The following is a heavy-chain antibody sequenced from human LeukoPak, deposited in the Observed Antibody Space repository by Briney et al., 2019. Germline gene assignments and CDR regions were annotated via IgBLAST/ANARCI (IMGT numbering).Heavy chain of an antibody. CDR3: ARDYPSTSSADASDI. CDR2: ISYDGSNK. D-gene: IGHD6-13*01. Sequence: GRSLRLSCAASGFTFSSYAMHWVRQAPGKGLEWVAVISYDGSNKYYADSVKGRFTISRDNSKNTLYLQMNSLRTEDTAVYYCARDYPSTSSADASDIWGQGTMVTVSS. J-gene: IGHJ3*02. CDR1: GFTFSSYA. V-gene: IGHV3-30-3*01.